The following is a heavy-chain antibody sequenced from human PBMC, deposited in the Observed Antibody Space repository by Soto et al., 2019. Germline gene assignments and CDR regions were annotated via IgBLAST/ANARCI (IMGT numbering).Heavy chain of an antibody. Sequence: QVQLVQSGAEVKKAGASVKISCQASGYPFTSHAIYWVRQAPRQRPEWMGWINPANGNTKYSPKFQGRVTITRDTSASTAYMELRTLTSEDTGLYSCAREGKPLFRELVGWFDPWGQGTLLTVSS. CDR3: AREGKPLFRELVGWFDP. CDR2: INPANGNT. V-gene: IGHV1-3*01. D-gene: IGHD1-7*01. CDR1: GYPFTSHA. J-gene: IGHJ5*02.